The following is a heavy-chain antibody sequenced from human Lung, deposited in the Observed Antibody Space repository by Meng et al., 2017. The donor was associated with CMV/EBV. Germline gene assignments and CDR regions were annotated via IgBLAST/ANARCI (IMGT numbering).Heavy chain of an antibody. J-gene: IGHJ5*02. Sequence: ASGFPFSSVAMSWVRQAPGKGLEWVSAISGSGGSTYDADSVKGRFTISRDNSKNTLYLQMNSLRAEDTAVYYCAKGNSGGYYYWFDPWGQGTLVTVSS. CDR3: AKGNSGGYYYWFDP. CDR1: GFPFSSVA. D-gene: IGHD1-26*01. V-gene: IGHV3-23*01. CDR2: ISGSGGST.